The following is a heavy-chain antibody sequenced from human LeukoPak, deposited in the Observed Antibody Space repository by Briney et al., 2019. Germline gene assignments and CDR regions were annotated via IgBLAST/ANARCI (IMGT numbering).Heavy chain of an antibody. D-gene: IGHD3-16*01. CDR2: ITDSGVFT. Sequence: GGSLRLSCAVSGFTFSDYYMSWIRQAPGRGLEWVSYITDSGVFTKYTDSVKARFTISRDNAQNSLSLQLNSLRVEDTAIYYCARMIMFRGVPSAAFDSWGQGTLVTVSS. J-gene: IGHJ4*02. V-gene: IGHV3-11*06. CDR1: GFTFSDYY. CDR3: ARMIMFRGVPSAAFDS.